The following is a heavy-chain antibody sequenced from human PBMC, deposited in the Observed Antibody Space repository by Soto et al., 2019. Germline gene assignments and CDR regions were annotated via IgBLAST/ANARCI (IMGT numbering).Heavy chain of an antibody. V-gene: IGHV1-18*04. CDR2: ISAYNGNT. CDR1: GYTFTSYV. CDR3: ARDGSGSSQSYYCYYGMDV. D-gene: IGHD2-15*01. Sequence: GASVKVSCKASGYTFTSYVISWVRQAPGQGLEWMGWISAYNGNTNYAQKLQGRVTMTTDTSTSTAYMELRSLRSDDTAVYYCARDGSGSSQSYYCYYGMDVWGQGTTVTVSS. J-gene: IGHJ6*02.